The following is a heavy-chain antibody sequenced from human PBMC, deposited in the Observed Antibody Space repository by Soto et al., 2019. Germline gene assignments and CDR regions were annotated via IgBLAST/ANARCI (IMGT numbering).Heavy chain of an antibody. CDR2: IYSGGST. J-gene: IGHJ4*02. Sequence: EVQLVESGGGLVQPGGSLRLSCAASGFTVSSNYMSWVRQAPGKGLEWVSVIYSGGSTYYADSVKGRFTIPRDNSKNTLYLQMNSLRAEDTAVYYCARDSGYYDSSHWGQGTLVTVSS. D-gene: IGHD3-22*01. V-gene: IGHV3-66*01. CDR3: ARDSGYYDSSH. CDR1: GFTVSSNY.